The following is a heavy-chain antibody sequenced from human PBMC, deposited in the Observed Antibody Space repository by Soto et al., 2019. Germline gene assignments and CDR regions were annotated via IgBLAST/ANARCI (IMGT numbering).Heavy chain of an antibody. CDR3: VHRRWSSGCHDY. CDR1: GFSLSTSGVG. Sequence: SGPTLVNPTQTLTLTCTFSGFSLSTSGVGVGWIRQPPGKALEWLALIYWNDDKRYRPSLKSRLTITKDTSKNQVVLTMTNMDPIDTARYYCVHRRWSSGCHDYWGQGTQVTVSS. D-gene: IGHD6-19*01. V-gene: IGHV2-5*01. CDR2: IYWNDDK. J-gene: IGHJ4*02.